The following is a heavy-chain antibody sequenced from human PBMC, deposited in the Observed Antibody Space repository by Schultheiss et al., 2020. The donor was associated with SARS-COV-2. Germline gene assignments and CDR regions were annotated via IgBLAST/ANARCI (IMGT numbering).Heavy chain of an antibody. CDR2: ISGSGGST. Sequence: GGSLRLSCAASGFTVSSNYMSWVRQAPGKGLEWVSAISGSGGSTYYADSVKGRFIISRDNSRNFLYLQMNSLRAEDTAVYYCARELTTVTTTFDYWGQGTLVTVSS. CDR3: ARELTTVTTTFDY. V-gene: IGHV3-53*01. J-gene: IGHJ4*02. CDR1: GFTVSSNY. D-gene: IGHD4-17*01.